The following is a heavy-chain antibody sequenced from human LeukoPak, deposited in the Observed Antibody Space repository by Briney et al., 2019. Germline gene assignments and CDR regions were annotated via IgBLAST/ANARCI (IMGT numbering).Heavy chain of an antibody. CDR1: GFTVSSNY. CDR2: IYSGGST. V-gene: IGHV3-53*01. CDR3: ARAPSTYSSGWSQIDY. J-gene: IGHJ4*02. D-gene: IGHD6-19*01. Sequence: PGGSLRLSCAASGFTVSSNYMSRVRQAPGKGLEWVSVIYSGGSTYYADSVKGRFTMSRDKSKNTLYLQMNSLRAEDTAVYYCARAPSTYSSGWSQIDYWGQGTLVTVSS.